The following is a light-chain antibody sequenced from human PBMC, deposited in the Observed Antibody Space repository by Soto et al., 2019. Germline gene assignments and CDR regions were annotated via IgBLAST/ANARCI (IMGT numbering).Light chain of an antibody. CDR3: QQYNGYSGT. V-gene: IGKV1-17*01. J-gene: IGKJ1*01. Sequence: DIQMTQSPSSLSASVGDRVTITCRASQGIRSDLGWYQQKPGKAPKLLIYDASSLESGVPSRFSGSGSGTEFTLTISSLQPDDFATYYCQQYNGYSGTFGQGTKVDIK. CDR2: DAS. CDR1: QGIRSD.